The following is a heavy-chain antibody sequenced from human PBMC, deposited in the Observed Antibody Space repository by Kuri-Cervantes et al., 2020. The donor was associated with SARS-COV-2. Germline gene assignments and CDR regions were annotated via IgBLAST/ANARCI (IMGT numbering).Heavy chain of an antibody. CDR3: ARHYITRYFDL. J-gene: IGHJ2*01. V-gene: IGHV4-38-2*02. CDR2: IYHSGST. D-gene: IGHD2-2*01. CDR1: GYTISSGYY. Sequence: SETLSLTCTVPGYTISSGYYWGWIRQPPGKGLEWIGSIYHSGSTYYNPSLKSRVTISVDTSKNQFSLKLSSVTAADTAVYYCARHYITRYFDLWGRGTLVTVSS.